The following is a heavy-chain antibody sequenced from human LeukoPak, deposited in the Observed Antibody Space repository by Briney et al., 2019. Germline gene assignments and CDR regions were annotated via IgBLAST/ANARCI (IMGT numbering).Heavy chain of an antibody. V-gene: IGHV4-59*01. CDR3: AGAPNQHYFDY. J-gene: IGHJ4*02. Sequence: SETLSFTCTVSSGSINSYYWKWIRQSLGKGLEYIGHIYYTGTADYNPSLKSRVTMSLDTSKNQFSLRLMSVTASNTAVYFCAGAPNQHYFDYWGQGTLVAVSS. CDR1: SGSINSYY. CDR2: IYYTGTA.